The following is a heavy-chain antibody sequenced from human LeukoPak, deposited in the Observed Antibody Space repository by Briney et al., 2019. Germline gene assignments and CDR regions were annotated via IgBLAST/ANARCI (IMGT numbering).Heavy chain of an antibody. V-gene: IGHV3-21*01. J-gene: IGHJ4*02. CDR3: ARDGKYYYGSSGYYYDWILDY. CDR2: ISSSSSYI. Sequence: GGSLRLSCAASGFTFSSYSMNWVRQAPGKGLEWVSSISSSSSYIYYADSVKGRFTISRDNAKNSLYLQMNSLRAEGTAVYYCARDGKYYYGSSGYYYDWILDYWGQGTLVTVSS. CDR1: GFTFSSYS. D-gene: IGHD3-22*01.